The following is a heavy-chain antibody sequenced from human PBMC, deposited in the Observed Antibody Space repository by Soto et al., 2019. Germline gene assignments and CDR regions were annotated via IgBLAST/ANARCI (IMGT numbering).Heavy chain of an antibody. CDR1: GYDFTNYW. J-gene: IGHJ4*02. V-gene: IGHV5-51*01. CDR3: ARLTYGGYYFDY. D-gene: IGHD4-17*01. Sequence: PGESLKISCKGSGYDFTNYWIGWVRQKPGKGLEWIGIIYPGDFETRYSPSFQGQVTISGDRSISTAYLQWDSLKASDSAMYYCARLTYGGYYFDYWGQGTLVTVSS. CDR2: IYPGDFET.